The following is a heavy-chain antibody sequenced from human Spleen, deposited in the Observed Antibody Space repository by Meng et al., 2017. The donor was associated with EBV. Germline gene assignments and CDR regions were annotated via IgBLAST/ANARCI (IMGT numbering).Heavy chain of an antibody. V-gene: IGHV4-34*01. CDR1: GGSFSGYY. CDR2: INHDGST. CDR3: ARVPPYYYASSGYLFDQ. Sequence: QVPLRQWGAGLLKPSETLSLTCAVYGGSFSGYYWSWIRQPPGKGLEWIGEINHDGSTNYNPSLKSRVTILVDTSKNQFSLSLGSVTAADTAVYYCARVPPYYYASSGYLFDQWGQGTLVTVSS. D-gene: IGHD3-22*01. J-gene: IGHJ4*02.